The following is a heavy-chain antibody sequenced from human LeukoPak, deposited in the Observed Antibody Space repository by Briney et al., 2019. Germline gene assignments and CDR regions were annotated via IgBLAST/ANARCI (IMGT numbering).Heavy chain of an antibody. J-gene: IGHJ4*02. CDR3: ASDYLYDILTGSKY. D-gene: IGHD3-9*01. CDR2: IKSKTDGRTT. CDR1: GFTFRHAW. Sequence: GWSLTLSCAASGFTFRHAWMSWVRQAPGKGLEWVGRIKSKTDGRTTDYAAPVKGRFTISRDDSKNRLYLQMNSLKMEDSAVYYCASDYLYDILTGSKYWGQGTLVTVSS. V-gene: IGHV3-15*01.